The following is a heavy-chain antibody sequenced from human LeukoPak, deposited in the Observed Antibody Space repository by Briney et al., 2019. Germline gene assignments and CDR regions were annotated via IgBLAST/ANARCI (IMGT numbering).Heavy chain of an antibody. D-gene: IGHD4-11*01. Sequence: SETLSLTCAIYGDSFSDFYWSWIRQPPGKGLEWIGEINRGGSTNYNPSLKSRVTISLDTSVNQFFLRLSPVTAADAGVYYCARERASNNYNNWFDPWGQGTLVTVSS. CDR2: INRGGST. V-gene: IGHV4-34*01. CDR3: ARERASNNYNNWFDP. CDR1: GDSFSDFY. J-gene: IGHJ5*02.